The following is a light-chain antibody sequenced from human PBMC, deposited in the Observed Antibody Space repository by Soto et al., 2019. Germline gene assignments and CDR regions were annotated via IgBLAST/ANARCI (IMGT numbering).Light chain of an antibody. V-gene: IGLV2-14*03. J-gene: IGLJ1*01. CDR2: DVS. Sequence: ALAQPAPVAGSPGQSIAISCTGTRSDVGGFNYVSWYQQHPGKAPKLLIYDVSSRPSGVSDRFSGSKSGNTASLTISGLQAEDEADYYCASYTTRTTYVFGAGTKVTVL. CDR1: RSDVGGFNY. CDR3: ASYTTRTTYV.